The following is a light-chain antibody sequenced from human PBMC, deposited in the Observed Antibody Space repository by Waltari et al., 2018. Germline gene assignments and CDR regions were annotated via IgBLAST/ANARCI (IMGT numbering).Light chain of an antibody. CDR2: EVS. CDR1: SSDVGVYNY. Sequence: QSALTQPASVSGSPGQSITISCTGTSSDVGVYNYVSWYQQLPGKVPKLMIYEVSKRPSGVLNRFSGAKSGYTASLTIFGLQAEDEADYYCSAFTRSSTFVFGGGTKVTVL. J-gene: IGLJ3*02. CDR3: SAFTRSSTFV. V-gene: IGLV2-14*03.